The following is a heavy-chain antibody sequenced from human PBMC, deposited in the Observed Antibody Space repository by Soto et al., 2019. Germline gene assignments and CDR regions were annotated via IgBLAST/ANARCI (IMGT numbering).Heavy chain of an antibody. J-gene: IGHJ5*02. CDR3: ARGDIVAVPAAIGWFDH. Sequence: SETLSLTCTVSGGSISSYYWSWIRQPPGKGLEWIGDIYYSGSTNYNPSLKSRVTISVDTSKNQFSLKLSSVTAADTAGYYGARGDIVAVPAAIGWFDHWGQGTLVTVSS. CDR1: GGSISSYY. V-gene: IGHV4-59*01. D-gene: IGHD2-2*01. CDR2: IYYSGST.